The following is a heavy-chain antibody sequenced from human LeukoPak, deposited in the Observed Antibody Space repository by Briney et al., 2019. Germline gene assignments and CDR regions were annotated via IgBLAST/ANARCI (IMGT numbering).Heavy chain of an antibody. CDR2: FDREDGET. V-gene: IGHV1-24*01. D-gene: IGHD3-10*01. J-gene: IGHJ6*04. CDR3: ASFYGSGSYSYYGMDG. CDR1: GYTLTELS. Sequence: ASVKVSCKVSGYTLTELSMHWVRQAPGKGLEWMGGFDREDGETIYAQKFQGRVTMTEDTSTDTAYMELSSLRSEDTAVYYCASFYGSGSYSYYGMDGWGKGTTVTVSS.